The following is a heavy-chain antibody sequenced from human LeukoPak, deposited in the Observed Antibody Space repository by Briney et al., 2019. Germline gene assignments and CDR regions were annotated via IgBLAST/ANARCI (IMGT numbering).Heavy chain of an antibody. J-gene: IGHJ5*02. D-gene: IGHD5-12*01. CDR3: ARERGYSGYDYNWFDP. V-gene: IGHV1-2*02. CDR1: GYTFTGYY. CDR2: INPNSGGT. Sequence: ASVKVSCKASGYTFTGYYMHWVRQAPGQGLEWMGWINPNSGGTNYAQKFQGRVTMTRDTSISTAYMELSRLRSDDTAVYYCARERGYSGYDYNWFDPWGQGTLGTVSS.